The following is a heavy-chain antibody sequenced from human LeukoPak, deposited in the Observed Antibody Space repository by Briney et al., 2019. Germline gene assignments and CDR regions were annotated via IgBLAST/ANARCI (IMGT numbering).Heavy chain of an antibody. D-gene: IGHD6-13*01. CDR1: GGSISSSGYY. J-gene: IGHJ1*01. CDR2: FSHNVGT. V-gene: IGHV4-39*01. Sequence: SETLSLTCTVSGGSISSSGYYWGWIRQPPGMGLEWIGSFSHNVGTYYNPSLKSRVTISVDTSKSQFSLQLNSVTAADTAIYYCARVAAGIGFFQHWGQGTLVTVSS. CDR3: ARVAAGIGFFQH.